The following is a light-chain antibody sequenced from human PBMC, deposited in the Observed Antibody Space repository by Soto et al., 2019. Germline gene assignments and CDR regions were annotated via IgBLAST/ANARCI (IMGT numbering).Light chain of an antibody. J-gene: IGLJ1*01. Sequence: QSVLTQPPSASGSPGQSVTISCTGTSSDVGGYNYVSWYQQHPGKAPKLMIYEVSKRPSGVPDRFSGSKSGNTASLTVSGLQAEDEAHYYCSSYAGSKKVFGTGPKVTVL. V-gene: IGLV2-8*01. CDR2: EVS. CDR1: SSDVGGYNY. CDR3: SSYAGSKKV.